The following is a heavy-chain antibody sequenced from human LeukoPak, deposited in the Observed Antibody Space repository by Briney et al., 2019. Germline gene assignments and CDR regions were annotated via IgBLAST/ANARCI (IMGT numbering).Heavy chain of an antibody. CDR2: IYYSGST. Sequence: SETLSLTCNVSGGSISSCYWSWIRQPPGKGLEWIGYIYYSGSTNYNPSLKSRVTISVDTSKNQFSLQLNSVTPEDTAVYYCARDKWFGEFDYWGQGTLVTVSS. J-gene: IGHJ4*02. D-gene: IGHD3-10*01. CDR1: GGSISSCY. V-gene: IGHV4-59*12. CDR3: ARDKWFGEFDY.